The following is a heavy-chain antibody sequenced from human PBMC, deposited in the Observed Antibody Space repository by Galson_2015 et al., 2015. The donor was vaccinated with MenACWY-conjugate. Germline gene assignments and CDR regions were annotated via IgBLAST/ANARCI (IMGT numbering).Heavy chain of an antibody. V-gene: IGHV3-48*04. CDR1: GFTFNSYS. J-gene: IGHJ4*02. Sequence: SLRLSCAASGFTFNSYSMNWVRQAPGKGLEWVSYISSSSSTIYYADSVKGRFTISRDNAKNSLYLQMNSLRAEDTAVYYCARDARVGDTLTPGHWGQGSLVTVS. D-gene: IGHD1-26*01. CDR2: ISSSSSTI. CDR3: ARDARVGDTLTPGH.